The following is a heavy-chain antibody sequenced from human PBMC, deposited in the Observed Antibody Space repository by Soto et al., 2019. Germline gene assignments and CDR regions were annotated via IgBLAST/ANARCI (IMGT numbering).Heavy chain of an antibody. D-gene: IGHD6-19*01. CDR2: ISAYNGNT. CDR1: GGTFSSYA. V-gene: IGHV1-18*01. Sequence: ASVKVSCKASGGTFSSYAISWVRQAPGQGLEWMGCISAYNGNTNYAQKLQGRVTMTTDTSTSTAYMELRSLRSDDTAVYYCARDYPTEYSSGWFDFDYWAQATLVTVSS. CDR3: ARDYPTEYSSGWFDFDY. J-gene: IGHJ4*02.